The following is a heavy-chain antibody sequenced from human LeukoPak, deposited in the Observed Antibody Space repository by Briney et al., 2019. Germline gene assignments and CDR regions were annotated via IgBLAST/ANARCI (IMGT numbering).Heavy chain of an antibody. D-gene: IGHD1-26*01. CDR2: MSYDGSNK. CDR3: AKEFSGSDAFDI. V-gene: IGHV3-30*18. Sequence: GRSLRLSCAASGFTFSSYGMHWVRQAPGKGLEWVAVMSYDGSNKYYADSVKGRFTISRDNSKNTLYLQMNSLRAEDTAVYYCAKEFSGSDAFDIWGQGTMVTVSS. CDR1: GFTFSSYG. J-gene: IGHJ3*02.